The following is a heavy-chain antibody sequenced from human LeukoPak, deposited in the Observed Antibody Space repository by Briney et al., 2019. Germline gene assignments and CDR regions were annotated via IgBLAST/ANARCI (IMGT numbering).Heavy chain of an antibody. CDR1: GFTFSSYA. V-gene: IGHV3-30-3*01. D-gene: IGHD2-2*01. CDR3: ARDPYCSSTSCGMDV. J-gene: IGHJ6*02. Sequence: GGSLRLSCAASGFTFSSYARHWVRQAPGKGLEWVAVISYDGSNKYYADSVKGRFTISRDNSKNTLYLQMNSLRAEDTAVYYCARDPYCSSTSCGMDVWGQGTTVTVSS. CDR2: ISYDGSNK.